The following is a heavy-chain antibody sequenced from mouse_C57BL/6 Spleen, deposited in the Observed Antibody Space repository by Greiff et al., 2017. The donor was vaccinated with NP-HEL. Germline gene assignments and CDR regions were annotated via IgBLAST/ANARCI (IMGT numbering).Heavy chain of an antibody. CDR1: GYTFTSYW. D-gene: IGHD2-1*01. J-gene: IGHJ1*03. Sequence: VQLQQSGAELVRPGSSVKLSCKASGYTFTSYWMHWVKQRPIQGLEWIGNIDPSDSETHYNQKFKDKATLTVDKSSSTAYMQLSSLTSEDSAVYYCARATYGTWYFDVWGTGTTVTVSS. V-gene: IGHV1-52*01. CDR2: IDPSDSET. CDR3: ARATYGTWYFDV.